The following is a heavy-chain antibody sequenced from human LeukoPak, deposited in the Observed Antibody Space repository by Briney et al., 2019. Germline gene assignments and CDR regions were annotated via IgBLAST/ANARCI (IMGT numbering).Heavy chain of an antibody. CDR2: IYPGDSDT. Sequence: GESLKMSCKGSGYSFTSYWIGWVRQMPGKGLEWMGIIYPGDSDTRYSPSFQGQVTISADKSISTAYLQWSSLQASDSAMYYCARGRVRAAVSPRSFDIWGQGTMVTVSS. CDR1: GYSFTSYW. V-gene: IGHV5-51*01. J-gene: IGHJ3*02. D-gene: IGHD2-15*01. CDR3: ARGRVRAAVSPRSFDI.